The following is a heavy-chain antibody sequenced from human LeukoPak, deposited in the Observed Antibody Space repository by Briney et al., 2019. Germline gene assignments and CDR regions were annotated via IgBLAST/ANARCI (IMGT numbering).Heavy chain of an antibody. D-gene: IGHD5-18*01. CDR3: ANGRDTAMVYYYYYYMDV. V-gene: IGHV3-48*03. J-gene: IGHJ6*03. Sequence: GGSLRLSCAASGFTFSNYEMHWVRQAPGKGLEWVSYISSSGSDIYYADSVKGRFTISRDNSKNTLYLQMNSLRAEDTAVYYCANGRDTAMVYYYYYYMDVWGKGTTVTVSS. CDR2: ISSSGSDI. CDR1: GFTFSNYE.